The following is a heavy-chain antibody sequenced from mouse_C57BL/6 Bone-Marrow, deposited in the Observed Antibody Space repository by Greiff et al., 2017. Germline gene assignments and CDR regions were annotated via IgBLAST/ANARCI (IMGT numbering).Heavy chain of an antibody. J-gene: IGHJ1*03. CDR2: ISGGGGNT. CDR1: GFTFSSYT. D-gene: IGHD1-1*01. Sequence: DVQLVESGGGLVKPGGSLTLSCAASGFTFSSYTMSWVRQTPEKRLQWVAAISGGGGNTYYPDSVKGRFTISRDNDKNILYLQMSSLRSEDTALYYCSRQVTTVLATKYFDVWGTGTTVTVSS. V-gene: IGHV5-9*01. CDR3: SRQVTTVLATKYFDV.